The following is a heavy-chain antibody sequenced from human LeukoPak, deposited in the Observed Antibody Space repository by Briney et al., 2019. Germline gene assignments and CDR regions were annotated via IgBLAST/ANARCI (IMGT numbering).Heavy chain of an antibody. V-gene: IGHV1-69*01. CDR1: GGTFNNHA. CDR3: AKGPRTFHGMDV. J-gene: IGHJ6*02. Sequence: SVKVSCKASGGTFNNHAISWVRQAPGQGLEWMGGIIPIFGTPNYAQKFQGRVTVTADEATSTAYMELSSLRYDDTAVYYCAKGPRTFHGMDVWGQGTTVTVSS. D-gene: IGHD1-14*01. CDR2: IIPIFGTP.